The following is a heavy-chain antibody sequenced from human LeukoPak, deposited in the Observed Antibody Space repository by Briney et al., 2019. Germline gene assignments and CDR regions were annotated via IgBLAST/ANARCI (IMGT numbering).Heavy chain of an antibody. V-gene: IGHV4-4*02. CDR2: IYHSGST. D-gene: IGHD2-2*01. CDR1: GGSISSSNW. J-gene: IGHJ5*02. CDR3: ARGRPIVVVPAGTHSP. Sequence: SETLSLTCAVSGGSISSSNWWSWVRQPPGKGLEWIGEIYHSGSTNYNPSLKSRVTISVDTSKNQFSLKLSSVTAADTAVYYCARGRPIVVVPAGTHSPWGQGTLVTVSS.